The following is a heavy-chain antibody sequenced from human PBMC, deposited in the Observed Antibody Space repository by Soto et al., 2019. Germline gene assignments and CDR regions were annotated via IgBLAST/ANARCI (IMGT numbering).Heavy chain of an antibody. V-gene: IGHV5-10-1*01. CDR2: IDPSDSYT. J-gene: IGHJ4*02. CDR1: GYSFTSYW. CDR3: ARQEAYCGGDCYSFDY. Sequence: GESLKISCKGSGYSFTSYWISWVRQMPGKGLEWMGRIDPSDSYTNYSPSFQGHVTISADKSISTAYLQWSSLKASDTAMYYCARQEAYCGGDCYSFDYWGQGTLVTVS. D-gene: IGHD2-21*02.